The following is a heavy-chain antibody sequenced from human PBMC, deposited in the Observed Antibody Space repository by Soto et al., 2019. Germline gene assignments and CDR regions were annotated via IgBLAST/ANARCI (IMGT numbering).Heavy chain of an antibody. J-gene: IGHJ4*02. Sequence: QLQLQESGPGLVKPSETLSLTCTVSGGSISSSSYSWGWIRQPPGKGLEWVGNIYYSGNTNYNPSLKSRVTISVDTSTNQFSLKLSSVTAADTALYYCASVTLGYYYDSSGYPLYVDFWGQGTLVTVSS. V-gene: IGHV4-39*01. CDR3: ASVTLGYYYDSSGYPLYVDF. D-gene: IGHD3-22*01. CDR2: IYYSGNT. CDR1: GGSISSSSYS.